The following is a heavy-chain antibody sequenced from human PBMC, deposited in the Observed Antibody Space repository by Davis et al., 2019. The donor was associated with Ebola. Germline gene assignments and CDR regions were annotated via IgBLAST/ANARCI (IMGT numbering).Heavy chain of an antibody. J-gene: IGHJ4*02. D-gene: IGHD6-19*01. Sequence: SVNVSCKASVCTFSSYAISWVRQAPGQGLEWMGGIIPIFGTANYAQKFQGRVTITADKSTSTAYMELSSLRSEDTAVYYCARRGLVAGFDYWGQGTLVTVSS. CDR1: VCTFSSYA. CDR2: IIPIFGTA. V-gene: IGHV1-69*06. CDR3: ARRGLVAGFDY.